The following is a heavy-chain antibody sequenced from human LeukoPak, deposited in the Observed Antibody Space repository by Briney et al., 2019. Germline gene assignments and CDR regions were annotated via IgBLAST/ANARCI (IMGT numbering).Heavy chain of an antibody. CDR3: ARERGYGDLDAFDI. Sequence: SVKVSCKASGGTFSSYAISWVRQAPGQGLEWMGRIIPILGIANYAQKFQGRVTITADKSTSTAYMELSSLRSEDTAVYYCARERGYGDLDAFDIWGQGTMVTVPS. D-gene: IGHD4-17*01. CDR2: IIPILGIA. CDR1: GGTFSSYA. V-gene: IGHV1-69*04. J-gene: IGHJ3*02.